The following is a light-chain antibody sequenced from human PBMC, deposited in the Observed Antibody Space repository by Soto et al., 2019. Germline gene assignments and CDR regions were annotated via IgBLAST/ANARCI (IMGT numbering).Light chain of an antibody. V-gene: IGKV2-28*01. J-gene: IGKJ1*01. CDR1: QSLLHSNGYNY. CDR2: LAS. Sequence: IVMTQSPLSLPVTPGEPASISCRSAQSLLHSNGYNYLDWYLQKPGQSPQLLMYLASNRASGVPDRFRGSGSGIDFALKISKVEAEDVRFYYWVQPLRNRTFGQGTKVEIK. CDR3: VQPLRNRT.